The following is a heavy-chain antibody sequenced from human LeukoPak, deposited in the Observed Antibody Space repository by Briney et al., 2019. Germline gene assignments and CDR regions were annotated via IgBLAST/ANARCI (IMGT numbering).Heavy chain of an antibody. V-gene: IGHV4-61*01. Sequence: SETLSLTCTVSGGSVSSGSYYWSWIRQPPGKGLEWIGYIYYSGSAIYSPSLKSRVTISVDTSKNQFSLRLSSVTAADTAVYYCARGPEWYYFDYWGQGTLVTVSS. CDR3: ARGPEWYYFDY. J-gene: IGHJ4*02. D-gene: IGHD3-3*01. CDR1: GGSVSSGSYY. CDR2: IYYSGSA.